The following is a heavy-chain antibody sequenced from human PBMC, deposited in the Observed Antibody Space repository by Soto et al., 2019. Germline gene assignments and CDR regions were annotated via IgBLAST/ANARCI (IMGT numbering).Heavy chain of an antibody. V-gene: IGHV4-39*01. CDR2: IYYSGST. J-gene: IGHJ6*03. Sequence: SETLSLTCTVSGGSISSSSYYWGWIRQPPGKGLEWIGSIYYSGSTYYNPSLKSRVTISVDTSKNQFSLKLSSVTAADTAVYYCARTPFDYMDVWGKGTTVTVSS. CDR3: ARTPFDYMDV. CDR1: GGSISSSSYY.